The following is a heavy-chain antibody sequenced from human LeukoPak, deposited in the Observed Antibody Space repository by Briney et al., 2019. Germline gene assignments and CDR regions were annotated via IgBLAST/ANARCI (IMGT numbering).Heavy chain of an antibody. CDR1: GFTFSSYA. D-gene: IGHD2-2*01. CDR2: ISGSGGST. Sequence: GGSLRLSCAASGFTFSSYAMSWVRQAPGKGLEWVSAISGSGGSTYYADSVKGRFTISRDNSKNTLYLQMNSLRAEDTAVYYCAKVKAVVVPALSYFDYWGQGTLVTVSS. CDR3: AKVKAVVVPALSYFDY. V-gene: IGHV3-23*01. J-gene: IGHJ4*02.